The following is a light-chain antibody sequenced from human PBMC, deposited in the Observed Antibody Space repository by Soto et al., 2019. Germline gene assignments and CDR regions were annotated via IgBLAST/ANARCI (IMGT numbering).Light chain of an antibody. J-gene: IGLJ3*02. CDR3: TSYTTSITWV. V-gene: IGLV2-14*01. CDR2: EVS. CDR1: SSDVGRYSY. Sequence: QSALTQPASVSGSPGQSITISCTGTSSDVGRYSYVSWYQQHPGEAPKLVIYEVSNRPSGISYRFSGSKSGNTASLTISGLQAEDEADYYCTSYTTSITWVFGGGTKLT.